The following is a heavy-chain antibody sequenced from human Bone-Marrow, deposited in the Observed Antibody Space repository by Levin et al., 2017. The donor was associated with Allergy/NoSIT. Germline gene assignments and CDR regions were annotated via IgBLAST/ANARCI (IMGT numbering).Heavy chain of an antibody. J-gene: IGHJ4*02. D-gene: IGHD2-15*01. CDR1: GFTVSDNY. CDR3: ARNGCGGGSCGY. Sequence: GGSLRLSCAASGFTVSDNYMKWVRQAPGKGLEWVSLIYSGGSTYYADSVRGRFTISRDNSKNTLYLQMNSLRVEDTAVYYCARNGCGGGSCGYWGQGTLVTVSS. CDR2: IYSGGST. V-gene: IGHV3-66*01.